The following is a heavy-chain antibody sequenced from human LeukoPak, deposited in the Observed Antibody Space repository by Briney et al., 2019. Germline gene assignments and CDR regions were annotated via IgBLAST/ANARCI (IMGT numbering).Heavy chain of an antibody. CDR1: GGTFSSYA. CDR2: IIPIFGTA. V-gene: IGHV1-69*05. CDR3: AIRWLQTNWFDP. D-gene: IGHD5-24*01. J-gene: IGHJ5*02. Sequence: ASVKVSCKASGGTFSSYAISWVRQAPGQGLEWMGGIIPIFGTANYAQKFQGRVTITTDESTSTAYMELSSLRSEDTAVYCCAIRWLQTNWFDPWGQGTLVTVSS.